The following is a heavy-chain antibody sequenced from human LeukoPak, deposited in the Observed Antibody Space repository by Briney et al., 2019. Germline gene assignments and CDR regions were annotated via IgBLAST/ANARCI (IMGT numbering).Heavy chain of an antibody. J-gene: IGHJ4*02. CDR3: ANGIRLIHPFDY. CDR1: GFTFSSYA. CDR2: ISGSGVTT. Sequence: GGSLRLSCEASGFTFSSYAMSWVRQAPGKGLEWVSAISGSGVTTHYAGSVKGRFSISRDNSKNTLYLQMNSLRAEDTAVYYCANGIRLIHPFDYWGQGTLVTVSS. D-gene: IGHD5-18*01. V-gene: IGHV3-23*01.